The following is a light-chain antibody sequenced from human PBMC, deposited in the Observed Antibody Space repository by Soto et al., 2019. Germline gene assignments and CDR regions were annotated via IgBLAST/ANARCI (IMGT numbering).Light chain of an antibody. J-gene: IGKJ2*01. Sequence: DIQMTQSPSTXATSVGDXVTITCRASQSIGTWLAWYQQIPGKAPKLLISKASTLESGVPSRFSGSGSGTEFTLTISSLQPDDFVTYYCQQYSSFPYTFGRGTNLEI. V-gene: IGKV1-5*03. CDR2: KAS. CDR3: QQYSSFPYT. CDR1: QSIGTW.